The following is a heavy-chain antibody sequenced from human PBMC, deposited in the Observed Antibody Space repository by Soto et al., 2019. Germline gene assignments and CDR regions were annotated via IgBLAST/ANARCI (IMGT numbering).Heavy chain of an antibody. CDR2: IWYDGSNK. CDR3: ARGVGGRSLFYYYGMDV. V-gene: IGHV3-33*01. Sequence: QVQLVESGGGVVQPGRSLRLSCAASGFTFSSYGMHWVRQAPGKGLEWVAVIWYDGSNKYYADSVKGRFTISRDNSKNTLYLQMNSLRAEDTAVYYCARGVGGRSLFYYYGMDVWGQGTTVTVSS. CDR1: GFTFSSYG. J-gene: IGHJ6*02. D-gene: IGHD2-15*01.